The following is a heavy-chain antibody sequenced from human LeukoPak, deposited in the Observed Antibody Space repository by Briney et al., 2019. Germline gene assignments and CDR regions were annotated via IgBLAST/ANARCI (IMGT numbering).Heavy chain of an antibody. J-gene: IGHJ3*02. CDR2: IPYSGST. D-gene: IGHD4-23*01. V-gene: IGHV4-39*07. CDR1: GGSITTFSSY. Sequence: SETLSLTCTVSGGSITTFSSYWGWIRQPPGKGLEWIGTIPYSGSTYYSPSLKSRVTISVDTSKNQFSLKLSSVTAADTAVYYCARAPMTTVVKDAFDIWGQGTMVTVSS. CDR3: ARAPMTTVVKDAFDI.